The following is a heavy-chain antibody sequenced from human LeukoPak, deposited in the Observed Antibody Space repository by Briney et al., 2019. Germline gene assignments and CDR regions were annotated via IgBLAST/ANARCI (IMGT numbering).Heavy chain of an antibody. CDR2: IYYSGST. CDR1: GGSISSGSYY. V-gene: IGHV4-61*01. CDR3: ARDRIAAA. D-gene: IGHD6-13*01. J-gene: IGHJ5*02. Sequence: SQTLSLTCTVSGGSISSGSYYWSWIRHPPGKGLEWIGYIYYSGSTNYTPSLKSRVTISVDTSKNQFSVKMSSVTAADVAVYYCARDRIAAAWGQGTVVTVSS.